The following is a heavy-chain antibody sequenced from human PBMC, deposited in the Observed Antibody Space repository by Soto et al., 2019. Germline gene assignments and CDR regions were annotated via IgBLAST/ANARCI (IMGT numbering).Heavy chain of an antibody. CDR1: GFTFDDYA. CDR2: INWNSGSI. Sequence: GGSLRLSCAAFGFTFDDYAMHWVRQVPGKGLEWVSGINWNSGSIGYGDSVKGRFAISRDNAKNSLHLQMNSLSAEDTAFYYCVKDESINWYSGHFRHWGQGTLVT. J-gene: IGHJ1*01. CDR3: VKDESINWYSGHFRH. V-gene: IGHV3-9*01. D-gene: IGHD6-13*01.